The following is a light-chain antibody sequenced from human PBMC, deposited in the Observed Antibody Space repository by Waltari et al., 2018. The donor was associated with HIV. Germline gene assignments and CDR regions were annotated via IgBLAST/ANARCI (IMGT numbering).Light chain of an antibody. CDR1: SGDVGGYDY. Sequence: SALTQPRSESGSPGQSVTISCTGTSGDVGGYDYGSWYQQHPDKAPKLMIYDVTRRPSGVPDRFSGSKSGDTASLTISGLQAEDEADYYCCSYAGSDGFVFGAGTKVTVL. CDR3: CSYAGSDGFV. CDR2: DVT. J-gene: IGLJ1*01. V-gene: IGLV2-11*01.